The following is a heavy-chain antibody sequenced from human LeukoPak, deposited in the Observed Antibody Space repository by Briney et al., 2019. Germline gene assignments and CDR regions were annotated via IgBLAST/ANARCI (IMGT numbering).Heavy chain of an antibody. J-gene: IGHJ4*02. CDR1: GYTFTGYY. CDR2: INPNSGGT. V-gene: IGHV1-2*06. Sequence: ASVKVSCKASGYTFTGYYMHWVRQAPGQGLEWMGRINPNSGGTNYAQKFQGRVTMTRDTSISTVYMELSSLRSEDTAVYYCATRGGYSGGWAYWGQGTLVTVSS. D-gene: IGHD6-19*01. CDR3: ATRGGYSGGWAY.